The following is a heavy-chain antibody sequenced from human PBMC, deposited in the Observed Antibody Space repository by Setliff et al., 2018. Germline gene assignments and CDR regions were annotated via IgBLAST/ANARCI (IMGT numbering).Heavy chain of an antibody. Sequence: HPGGSLRLSCAASGFTFSGYGMHWVRQAPGKGLEWVTFTRFDGSSQYYADSVKGRFTVSRDNPSNTLYLQMNSLRPQDTAVYYCAKANAMVVTSHSYGLDVWGQGTTVTVSS. V-gene: IGHV3-30*02. CDR2: TRFDGSSQ. CDR3: AKANAMVVTSHSYGLDV. D-gene: IGHD2-21*02. CDR1: GFTFSGYG. J-gene: IGHJ6*02.